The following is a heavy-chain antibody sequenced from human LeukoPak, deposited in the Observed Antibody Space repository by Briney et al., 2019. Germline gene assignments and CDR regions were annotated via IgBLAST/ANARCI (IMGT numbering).Heavy chain of an antibody. CDR1: GFTFSSYW. D-gene: IGHD6-13*01. CDR2: INSDGSST. Sequence: PGGSLRLSCAASGFTFSSYWMHWVRQAPGKGLVWVSRINSDGSSTSYADSVKVRFTIPRANAKNTLYLQMSRLRAEDTAVYYCERENSGWYGAFDIWGQGTMVTVSS. J-gene: IGHJ3*02. V-gene: IGHV3-74*01. CDR3: ERENSGWYGAFDI.